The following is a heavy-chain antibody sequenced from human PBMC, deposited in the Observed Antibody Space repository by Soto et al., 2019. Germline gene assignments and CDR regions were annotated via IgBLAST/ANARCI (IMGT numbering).Heavy chain of an antibody. Sequence: GSLRLSCAASGFTVSSNYMSWVRQAQGKGLKWVSVIYSGGSTYYADSVKGRFTISRHNSKKTLNLKMNSLRAEDTAVYYCARDRAVAGSDAFDIWGQGTMVTVSS. J-gene: IGHJ3*02. V-gene: IGHV3-53*04. CDR3: ARDRAVAGSDAFDI. CDR2: IYSGGST. CDR1: GFTVSSNY. D-gene: IGHD6-19*01.